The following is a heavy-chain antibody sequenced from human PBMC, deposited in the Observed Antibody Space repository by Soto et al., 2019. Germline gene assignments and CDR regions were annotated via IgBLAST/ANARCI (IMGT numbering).Heavy chain of an antibody. CDR1: GFTFTTYG. D-gene: IGHD1-26*01. J-gene: IGHJ4*02. V-gene: IGHV3-23*02. CDR3: ARETHFIDY. CDR2: ISGSGGST. Sequence: EVQLLESGGGLVQPGGSLRLSCAASGFTFTTYGMSWVRQTPGKGLEWVSAISGSGGSTYYCDSVKGRFTISRDNSKNSLHLQLNSLRDEDTAVYYCARETHFIDYWGQGTLVSVSA.